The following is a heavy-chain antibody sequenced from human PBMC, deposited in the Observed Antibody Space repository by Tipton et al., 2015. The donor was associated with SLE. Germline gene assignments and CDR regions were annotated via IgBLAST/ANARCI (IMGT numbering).Heavy chain of an antibody. CDR2: IYSGGST. CDR1: GFTVSSNY. J-gene: IGHJ3*02. Sequence: GSLRLSYAASGFTVSSNYMSWVRQAPGKGLEWVSVIYSGGSTYYADSVKGRFTISRDNSKNTLYLQMNSLRAEDTAVYYCARGSTSCYTAFDIWGQGTMVTVSS. V-gene: IGHV3-53*05. D-gene: IGHD2-2*02. CDR3: ARGSTSCYTAFDI.